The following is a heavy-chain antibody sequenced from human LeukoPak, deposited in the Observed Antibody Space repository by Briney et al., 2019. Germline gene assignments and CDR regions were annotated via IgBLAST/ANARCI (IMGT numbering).Heavy chain of an antibody. D-gene: IGHD3/OR15-3a*01. CDR2: ISGRDGRT. Sequence: GGSLRLSCSVSGLTFYTYAMSWVRQAPGKGLEWVSAISGRDGRTYYTDSVKGRFTISRDNSKNTLYLQMNSLRAEDTAVYYCARSIYDFWNGYYVYYMDVWGKGTTVTVSS. CDR3: ARSIYDFWNGYYVYYMDV. V-gene: IGHV3-23*01. CDR1: GLTFYTYA. J-gene: IGHJ6*03.